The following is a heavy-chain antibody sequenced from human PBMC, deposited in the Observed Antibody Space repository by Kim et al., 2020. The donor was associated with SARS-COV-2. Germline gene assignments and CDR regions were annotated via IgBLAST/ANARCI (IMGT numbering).Heavy chain of an antibody. CDR1: GFTFSSYS. V-gene: IGHV3-21*01. J-gene: IGHJ6*02. D-gene: IGHD3-10*02. CDR3: ASVPYYYGMDV. Sequence: WGSLRLSCAASGFTFSSYSMNWVRQAPGKGLEWVSAISSSSSYTYNADSVNGRFTISRDNAKNSLYLQMNILRAEATASFYCASVPYYYGMDVWGQGTT. CDR2: ISSSSSYT.